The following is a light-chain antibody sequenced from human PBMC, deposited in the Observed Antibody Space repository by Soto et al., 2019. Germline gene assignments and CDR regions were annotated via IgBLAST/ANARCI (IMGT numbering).Light chain of an antibody. CDR3: MQALQSRVT. Sequence: DIVMTQSPLSLPVTPGEPASISCRSSQSLLHSNGYNYLDWYLQKPGQSPQLLIYLGSNRAPGVPDRFSCSGSGTDFTLKISRVEAEDVGVYYCMQALQSRVTFGGGTKVEIK. J-gene: IGKJ4*01. CDR2: LGS. CDR1: QSLLHSNGYNY. V-gene: IGKV2-28*01.